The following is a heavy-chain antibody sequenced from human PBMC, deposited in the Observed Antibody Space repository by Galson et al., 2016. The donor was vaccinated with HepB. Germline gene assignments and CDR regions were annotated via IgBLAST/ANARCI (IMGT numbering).Heavy chain of an antibody. V-gene: IGHV2-5*02. CDR2: IYWDDDK. CDR3: AHTTYFDFWSGYYPPYYLDY. J-gene: IGHJ4*02. D-gene: IGHD3-3*01. Sequence: PALVKPTQTLSLTCTFSGFSLSTNGVGVAWIRQPPGKALEWLALIYWDDDKRYSPSLKSRLTINKDTSKNQVVLTMTNMDPVDSGTYYCAHTTYFDFWSGYYPPYYLDYWGPGTLVTVSS. CDR1: GFSLSTNGVG.